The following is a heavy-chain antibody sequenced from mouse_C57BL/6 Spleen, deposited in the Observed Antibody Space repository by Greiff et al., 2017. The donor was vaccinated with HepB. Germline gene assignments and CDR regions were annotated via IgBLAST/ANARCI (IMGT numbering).Heavy chain of an antibody. V-gene: IGHV2-2*01. CDR1: GFSLTSYG. J-gene: IGHJ3*01. D-gene: IGHD1-1*01. Sequence: QVHVKQSGPGLVQPSQSLSITCTVSGFSLTSYGVHWVRQSPGKGLEWLGVIWSGGSTDYNAAFISRLSISKDNSKSQVFFKMNSLQADDTAIYYCASASSYDAWFAYWGQGTLVTVSA. CDR2: IWSGGST. CDR3: ASASSYDAWFAY.